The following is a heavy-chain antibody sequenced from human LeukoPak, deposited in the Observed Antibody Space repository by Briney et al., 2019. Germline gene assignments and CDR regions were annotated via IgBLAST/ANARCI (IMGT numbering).Heavy chain of an antibody. CDR2: INHSGST. V-gene: IGHV4-34*01. CDR3: ARVRGFRQMHYGSGVICWFDP. Sequence: PSETLSLTCTVSGGSISSYYWSWIRQPAGKGLEWIGEINHSGSTNYNPSLKSRVTISVDTSKNQFSLKLSSVTAADTAVYYCARVRGFRQMHYGSGVICWFDPWGQGTLVTVSS. J-gene: IGHJ5*02. CDR1: GGSISSYY. D-gene: IGHD3-10*01.